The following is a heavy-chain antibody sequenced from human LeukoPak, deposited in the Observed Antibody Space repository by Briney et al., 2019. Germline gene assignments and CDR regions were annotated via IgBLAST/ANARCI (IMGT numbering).Heavy chain of an antibody. J-gene: IGHJ6*04. CDR1: GFTFSSYG. V-gene: IGHV3-30*18. CDR3: AKDTTCSSTSCLAYYYYGMDV. Sequence: PGRSLRLSCAASGFTFSSYGMHWVRQAPGKGLEWVAVISYDGSNKYYADSVKGRFTISRDNYKNTLYLQMNSLRAEDTAVYYCAKDTTCSSTSCLAYYYYGMDVWGKGTTVTVSS. CDR2: ISYDGSNK. D-gene: IGHD2-2*01.